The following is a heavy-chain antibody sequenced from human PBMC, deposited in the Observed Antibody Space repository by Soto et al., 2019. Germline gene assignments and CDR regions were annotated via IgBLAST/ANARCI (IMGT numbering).Heavy chain of an antibody. J-gene: IGHJ4*02. V-gene: IGHV4-34*01. Sequence: SETLSLTCAVYGGSFSGYYWSWIRQPPGKGLEWIGEINHSGSTNYNPSLKSRVTISVDTSKNQFSLKLSSVTAADTAVYYCARVRAYSSAIWGQGTLVTVS. CDR3: ARVRAYSSAI. CDR1: GGSFSGYY. CDR2: INHSGST. D-gene: IGHD6-19*01.